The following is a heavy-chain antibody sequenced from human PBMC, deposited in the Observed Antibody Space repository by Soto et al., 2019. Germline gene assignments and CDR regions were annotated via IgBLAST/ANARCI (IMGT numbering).Heavy chain of an antibody. CDR2: IYSGGST. CDR3: ARAGLELEYGMDV. J-gene: IGHJ6*02. Sequence: EVQLVESGGGLVQPGGSLRLSCAASGFTVSSNYMSWVRQAPGKGLEWVSVIYSGGSTYYADSVKGRFTISRDNSKNTLYLQMNSLRAEDTAVYYCARAGLELEYGMDVWGQGTTVTVSS. D-gene: IGHD3-10*01. CDR1: GFTVSSNY. V-gene: IGHV3-66*01.